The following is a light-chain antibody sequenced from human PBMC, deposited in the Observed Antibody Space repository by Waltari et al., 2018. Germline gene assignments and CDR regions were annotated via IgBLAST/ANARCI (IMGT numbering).Light chain of an antibody. CDR2: ETY. Sequence: ETVMTQSPASLSVSPGERATLSCWASESVSTNLAWYQQKPGHPPRRLLYETYTRATGVSSRFSGSGSATDFTLTISALQSEDFALYYCQQYKTWPYTFGQGTKLEIK. V-gene: IGKV3D-15*01. J-gene: IGKJ2*01. CDR3: QQYKTWPYT. CDR1: ESVSTN.